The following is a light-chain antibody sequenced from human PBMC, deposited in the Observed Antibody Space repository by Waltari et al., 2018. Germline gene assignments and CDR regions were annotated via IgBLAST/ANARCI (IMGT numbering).Light chain of an antibody. J-gene: IGKJ2*01. Sequence: EIVLTQSPGTLSLSPGEGATLSCRTSQTIRTTYLAWYQQKPGQSPRLLIYDASNRATGIPARFSGSGSGTDFTLTISSLEPEDFAVYYCQQRSKWPRTFGQGTKLEIK. V-gene: IGKV3-11*01. CDR3: QQRSKWPRT. CDR1: QTIRTTY. CDR2: DAS.